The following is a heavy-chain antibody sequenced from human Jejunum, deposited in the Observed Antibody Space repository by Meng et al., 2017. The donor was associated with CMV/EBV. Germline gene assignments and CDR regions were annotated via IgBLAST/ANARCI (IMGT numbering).Heavy chain of an antibody. V-gene: IGHV3-21*01. Sequence: VQLVQSGAVVKKPGASVKVSCTASGLTFSTHSMNWVRQGPGKGLEWVSSISGTSSYLYSIDSVKGRFTISRDNAKNSVYLQMNSLGVEDTAVYYCARDQAPYGERSPGDYWGQGTLVTVSS. CDR2: ISGTSSYL. CDR3: ARDQAPYGERSPGDY. D-gene: IGHD4-17*01. J-gene: IGHJ4*02. CDR1: GLTFSTHS.